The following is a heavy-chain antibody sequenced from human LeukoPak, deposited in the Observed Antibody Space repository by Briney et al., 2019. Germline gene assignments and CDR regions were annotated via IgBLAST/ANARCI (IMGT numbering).Heavy chain of an antibody. CDR3: ARWSATEEFDY. D-gene: IGHD5-12*01. CDR1: DESFSDFY. J-gene: IGHJ4*02. CDR2: INHSGRV. V-gene: IGHV4-34*01. Sequence: SETLSLTCAVYDESFSDFYLNWIRQPPGKGLEWIGEINHSGRVNYNPSLKSRVSMSVDTSKNQFSLKLSSVTAADTAVYYCARWSATEEFDYWGQGTLVTVSS.